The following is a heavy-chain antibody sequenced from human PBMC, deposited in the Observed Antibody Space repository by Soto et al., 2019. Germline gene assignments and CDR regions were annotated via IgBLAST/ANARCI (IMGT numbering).Heavy chain of an antibody. D-gene: IGHD2-15*01. CDR2: ISSSGSPI. J-gene: IGHJ6*03. CDR1: GFTFSDYY. CDR3: ARNSKICSGGSCYSGYYYMDV. Sequence: GGSLRLSCAASGFTFSDYYMSWIRQAPGKGLEWVSYISSSGSPIYYADSVKGRFTISRENAKNSLYLQMNSLRAEDTAVYYCARNSKICSGGSCYSGYYYMDVWGKGTTVTVSS. V-gene: IGHV3-11*01.